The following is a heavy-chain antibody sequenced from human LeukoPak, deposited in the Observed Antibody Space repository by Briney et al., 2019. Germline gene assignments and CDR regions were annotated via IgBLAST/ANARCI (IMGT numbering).Heavy chain of an antibody. Sequence: PGGSLRLSCAASGFTFSSYWMSWVRQAPGKGLEWVAVIWYDGSNKYYADSVKGRFTISRDNSKNTLYLQMSSLRAEDTAVYSCARDETTGVLHFDYWGQGTLVTVSS. V-gene: IGHV3-33*08. J-gene: IGHJ4*02. CDR2: IWYDGSNK. CDR3: ARDETTGVLHFDY. CDR1: GFTFSSYW. D-gene: IGHD4-11*01.